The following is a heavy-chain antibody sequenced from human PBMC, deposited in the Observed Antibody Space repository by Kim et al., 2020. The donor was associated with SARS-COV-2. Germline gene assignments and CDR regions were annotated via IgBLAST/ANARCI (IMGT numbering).Heavy chain of an antibody. D-gene: IGHD3-10*01. Sequence: GGSLRLSCAASGFTFSSYSMNWVRQAPGKGLEWVSYISSSSSTIYYADSVKGRFTISRDNAKNSLYLQMNSLRDEDTAVYYCARVVLLWFGDSRGWFDPWGQGTLVTVSS. CDR1: GFTFSSYS. CDR3: ARVVLLWFGDSRGWFDP. V-gene: IGHV3-48*02. CDR2: ISSSSSTI. J-gene: IGHJ5*02.